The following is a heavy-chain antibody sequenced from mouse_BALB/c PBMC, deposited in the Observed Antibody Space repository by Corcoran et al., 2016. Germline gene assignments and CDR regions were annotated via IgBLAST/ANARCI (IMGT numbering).Heavy chain of an antibody. CDR1: GFNIKDTY. Sequence: EVQLQQSGAELVKPGASVKLSCTASGFNIKDTYMHWVKQRPEQGLEWIGRIDPANGNTKYDPKFQGKATITADTSSNTAYLQLSSLTSEDTAVYYCASRWLLRYYAMYYWGEGTSVTVSS. V-gene: IGHV14-3*02. D-gene: IGHD2-3*01. CDR2: IDPANGNT. CDR3: ASRWLLRYYAMYY. J-gene: IGHJ4*01.